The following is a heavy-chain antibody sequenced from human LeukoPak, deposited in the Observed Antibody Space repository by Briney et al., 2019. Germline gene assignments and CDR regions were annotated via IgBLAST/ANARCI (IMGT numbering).Heavy chain of an antibody. J-gene: IGHJ4*02. V-gene: IGHV3-64*01. D-gene: IGHD3-22*01. CDR2: ITSNGGST. CDR1: GFTFSTYA. CDR3: AKDQVWIVVGSFDY. Sequence: GGSLRLSCAASGFTFSTYAMHWVRQAPGKGLECVSAITSNGGSTYYANSVKGRFTISRDNSRNTLYLQMGSLRAEDTAVYYCAKDQVWIVVGSFDYWGQGTLVTVSS.